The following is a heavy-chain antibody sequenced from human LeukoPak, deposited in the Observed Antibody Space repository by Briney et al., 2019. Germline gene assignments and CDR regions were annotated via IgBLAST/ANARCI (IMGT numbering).Heavy chain of an antibody. J-gene: IGHJ6*03. D-gene: IGHD6-19*01. V-gene: IGHV1-8*03. CDR3: ARGVTYSSGWYVWDYYYYMDV. CDR2: MNPNSGNT. Sequence: ASVKVSCKASGYTFTSYDINWVRQATGQGLEWMGWMNPNSGNTGYAQKFQGRVTITRNTSISTAYMELSSLRSEDTAVYYCARGVTYSSGWYVWDYYYYMDVWGKGTTVTISS. CDR1: GYTFTSYD.